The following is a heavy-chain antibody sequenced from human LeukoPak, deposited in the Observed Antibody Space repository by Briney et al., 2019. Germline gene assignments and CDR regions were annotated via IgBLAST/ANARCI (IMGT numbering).Heavy chain of an antibody. Sequence: PGGSLRLSCAASGFTVSSNCMTWVRQAPGMGLEWVSVLCSGGGTYYADSVKGRFTISTDNSKNTLYLQMNSLRAEDTAVYYCARKVGYGYALDYWGQGTLVTVSS. CDR2: LCSGGGT. V-gene: IGHV3-53*01. J-gene: IGHJ4*02. CDR1: GFTVSSNC. D-gene: IGHD5-18*01. CDR3: ARKVGYGYALDY.